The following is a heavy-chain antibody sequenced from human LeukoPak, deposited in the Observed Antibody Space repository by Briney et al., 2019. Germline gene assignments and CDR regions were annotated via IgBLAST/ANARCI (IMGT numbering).Heavy chain of an antibody. CDR2: ISAYNGNT. CDR1: GYSFTSYG. D-gene: IGHD6-13*01. J-gene: IGHJ4*02. CDR3: ARGVSSSSQDY. Sequence: ASVKVSCKASGYSFTSYGISWVRQAPGQGLEWMGWISAYNGNTNYAQNLQGRVTMTTDTSTSTVYMELSSLRSEDTAVYYCARGVSSSSQDYWGQGTLVTVSS. V-gene: IGHV1-18*01.